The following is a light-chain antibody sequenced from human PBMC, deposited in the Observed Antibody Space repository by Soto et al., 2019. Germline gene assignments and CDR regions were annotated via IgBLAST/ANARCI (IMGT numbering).Light chain of an antibody. Sequence: EIVMTQSPATLSVSPGERATLSCRASQSVRDSHLAWYQQKPGQAPSLLIYETSSRATGIPDRFRGSGSGTDFTLTISSLEPEDFAVYYCQQRSNWPPGLTFGGGTKVDIK. J-gene: IGKJ4*01. CDR2: ETS. CDR1: QSVRDSH. CDR3: QQRSNWPPGLT. V-gene: IGKV3D-20*02.